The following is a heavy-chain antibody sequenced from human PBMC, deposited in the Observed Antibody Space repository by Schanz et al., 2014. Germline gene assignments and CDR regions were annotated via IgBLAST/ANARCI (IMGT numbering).Heavy chain of an antibody. J-gene: IGHJ3*02. Sequence: QVQLQESGPGLLKPSETLSLTCTVSGGSISSGGDYWSWIRQHPGKDLEWIGFISYSGSTYYNPSLKSRVTISVDTSKNQFSLNLSSATAADTAVYYCARDRGHGDLPGDIWGQGTMVTVSS. D-gene: IGHD4-17*01. CDR3: ARDRGHGDLPGDI. CDR2: ISYSGST. V-gene: IGHV4-31*03. CDR1: GGSISSGGDY.